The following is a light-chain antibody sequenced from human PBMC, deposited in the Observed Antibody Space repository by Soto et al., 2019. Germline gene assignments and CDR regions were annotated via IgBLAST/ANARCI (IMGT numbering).Light chain of an antibody. J-gene: IGLJ1*01. Sequence: QSVLTQPASVSGSPGQSITISCTGSNSDIGHSNFVSWYQQHPGNVPKLMIFEVANRPSGISARFSGSKSGNTASLTISGLQTEDKADYYCASYSTGNTLYVFGTGTKVTVL. CDR1: NSDIGHSNF. CDR2: EVA. CDR3: ASYSTGNTLYV. V-gene: IGLV2-14*01.